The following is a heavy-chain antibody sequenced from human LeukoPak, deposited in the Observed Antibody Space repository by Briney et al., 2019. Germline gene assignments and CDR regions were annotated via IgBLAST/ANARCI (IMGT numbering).Heavy chain of an antibody. D-gene: IGHD3-22*01. Sequence: SETLSLTCTVSGGSISSSSYYWGWIRQPPGKGLEWIGSIYYSGSTYYNPSLKSQVTISVDTSKNQFSLKLSSVTAADTAVYYCARHWDSSGYPDPSWFDPWGQGTLVTVSS. V-gene: IGHV4-39*01. CDR3: ARHWDSSGYPDPSWFDP. CDR1: GGSISSSSYY. J-gene: IGHJ5*02. CDR2: IYYSGST.